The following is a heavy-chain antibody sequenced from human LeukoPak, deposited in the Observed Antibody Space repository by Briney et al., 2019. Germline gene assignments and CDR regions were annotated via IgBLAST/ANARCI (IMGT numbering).Heavy chain of an antibody. D-gene: IGHD6-13*01. V-gene: IGHV3-23*01. CDR1: GFTFSSYA. CDR2: ISGSGGST. J-gene: IGHJ6*03. Sequence: GGSLRLSCAASGFTFSSYAMSWVRQAPGKGLEWVSAISGSGGSTYYADSVKGRFTISRDNSKNTLYLQMNSLRAEDTAVYYCAKVNIAAAGTDYYYYKDVWGKGTTVTVSS. CDR3: AKVNIAAAGTDYYYYKDV.